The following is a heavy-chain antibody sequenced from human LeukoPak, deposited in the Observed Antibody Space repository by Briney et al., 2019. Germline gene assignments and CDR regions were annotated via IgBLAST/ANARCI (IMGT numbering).Heavy chain of an antibody. V-gene: IGHV1-2*02. Sequence: GASVKVSFKASGYTFTAYYIHWVRRAPGQGLEWMGWIYPNSGGTNYAQNFQGRVTMTRDTSISTAYMELTSLRSDDTAVYYCARTAFPSSPSLDPWGQGTRVTVSS. D-gene: IGHD6-6*01. CDR2: IYPNSGGT. CDR1: GYTFTAYY. J-gene: IGHJ5*02. CDR3: ARTAFPSSPSLDP.